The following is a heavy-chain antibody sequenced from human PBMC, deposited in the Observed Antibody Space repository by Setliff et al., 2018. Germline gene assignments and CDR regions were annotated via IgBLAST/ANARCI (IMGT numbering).Heavy chain of an antibody. D-gene: IGHD2-21*01. CDR3: IRTVIPGYYFDS. J-gene: IGHJ4*02. CDR2: SRNKESSYTT. CDR1: GFSFSSYS. Sequence: GGSLRLSCAASGFSFSSYSMNWVRQAPGRGLEWVARSRNKESSYTTEYAASVKGRFTIARDDSKNSVYLQMNSLKTEDAAVYYCIRTVIPGYYFDSWGQGTLVTVSS. V-gene: IGHV3-72*01.